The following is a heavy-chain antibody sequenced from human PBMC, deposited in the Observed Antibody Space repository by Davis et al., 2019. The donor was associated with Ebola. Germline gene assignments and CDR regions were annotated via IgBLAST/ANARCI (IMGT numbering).Heavy chain of an antibody. CDR2: IYYSGST. Sequence: SETLSLTCTVSGGSISSSSYYWGWIRQPPGKGLEWIGSIYYSGSTYYNPSLKSRVTISVDTSKNQFSLKLSSVTAADTAVYYCAGCITIFGVVIMSWFDPWGQGTLVTVSS. CDR3: AGCITIFGVVIMSWFDP. V-gene: IGHV4-39*01. D-gene: IGHD3-3*01. J-gene: IGHJ5*02. CDR1: GGSISSSSYY.